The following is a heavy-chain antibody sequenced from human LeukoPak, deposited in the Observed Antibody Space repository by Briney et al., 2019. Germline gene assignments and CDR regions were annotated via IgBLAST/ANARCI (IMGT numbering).Heavy chain of an antibody. Sequence: ASVKLSCTASGYTFTSYDINRVRQATGQGLGWMGWMNPNSGNTGYAQKFQGRVTITRNTSISTAYMELSSLRSEDTAVYYCARGPSHDSSGYYYYYYMDVWGKGTTVTVSS. V-gene: IGHV1-8*01. CDR3: ARGPSHDSSGYYYYYYMDV. CDR2: MNPNSGNT. CDR1: GYTFTSYD. D-gene: IGHD3-22*01. J-gene: IGHJ6*03.